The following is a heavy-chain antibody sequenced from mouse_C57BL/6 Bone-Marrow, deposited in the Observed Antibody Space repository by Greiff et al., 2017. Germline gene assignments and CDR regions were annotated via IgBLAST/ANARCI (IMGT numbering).Heavy chain of an antibody. CDR2: ISSGGDYI. CDR1: GFTFSSYA. V-gene: IGHV5-9-1*02. Sequence: EVQLVESGEGLVKPGGSLKLSCAASGFTFSSYAMSWVRQTPEKRLEWVAYISSGGDYIYYADTVKGRFTISRDNARNTLYLQMSSLKSEDTAMYYCTRASTVVATFDYWGQGTTLTVSS. J-gene: IGHJ2*01. D-gene: IGHD1-1*01. CDR3: TRASTVVATFDY.